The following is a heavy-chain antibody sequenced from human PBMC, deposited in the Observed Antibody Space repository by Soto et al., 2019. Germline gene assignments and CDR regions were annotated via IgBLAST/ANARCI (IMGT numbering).Heavy chain of an antibody. V-gene: IGHV4-30-4*08. D-gene: IGHD3-10*01. CDR1: GASISSGAYY. CDR3: ARHNYGSGSTYFDY. Sequence: SENLFLTCTFSGASISSGAYYWSWIRQHPGKGLEWIGYIYYSGSTYYNPSLKSRVTISVDPSKNQFSLKVSSVTAADTAVYYCARHNYGSGSTYFDYWGQGTLVTVSS. J-gene: IGHJ4*02. CDR2: IYYSGST.